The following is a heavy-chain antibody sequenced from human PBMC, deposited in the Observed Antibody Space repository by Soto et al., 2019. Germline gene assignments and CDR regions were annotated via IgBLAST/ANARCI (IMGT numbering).Heavy chain of an antibody. V-gene: IGHV3-66*01. D-gene: IGHD6-19*01. CDR2: IYSGGET. CDR1: GFTVSRTF. CDR3: ARDSSDSTFDAFDI. Sequence: EVQLVESGGGLVQPGGSLRLSCAASGFTVSRTFMSWVRQAPGKGLEWVSLIYSGGETYYADSVQGRFTLSRDNSKETLYLQMNSLRAEDTAVYYCARDSSDSTFDAFDIWGQGTMVTVSS. J-gene: IGHJ3*02.